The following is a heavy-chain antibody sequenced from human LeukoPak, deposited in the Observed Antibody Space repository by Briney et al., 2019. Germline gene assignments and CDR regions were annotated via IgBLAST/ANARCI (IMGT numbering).Heavy chain of an antibody. V-gene: IGHV1-46*01. J-gene: IGHJ6*03. Sequence: ASVKVSCKASGYTFTSYYMHWVRQAPGQGLEWMGIINPSGGSTSYAQKFQGRVTMTRDMSTSTVYMELSSLRSEDTAVYYCAREMTDTAMVSYYYYMDVWGKGTMVTVSS. D-gene: IGHD5-18*01. CDR3: AREMTDTAMVSYYYYMDV. CDR1: GYTFTSYY. CDR2: INPSGGST.